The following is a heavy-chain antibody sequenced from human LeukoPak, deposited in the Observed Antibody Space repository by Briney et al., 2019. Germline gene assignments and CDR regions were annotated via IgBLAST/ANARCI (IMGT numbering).Heavy chain of an antibody. CDR2: ISYDGSNE. J-gene: IGHJ4*02. Sequence: GGSLRLSCAASGFTFSRYSMNWVRQAPGKGLEWVAAISYDGSNEYYADSVKGRFTISRDNSKNTLYLQMNSLRPEDTAVYYCAKDHIDSSGWYPDYWGQGTLVTVSS. CDR3: AKDHIDSSGWYPDY. CDR1: GFTFSRYS. D-gene: IGHD6-19*01. V-gene: IGHV3-30*18.